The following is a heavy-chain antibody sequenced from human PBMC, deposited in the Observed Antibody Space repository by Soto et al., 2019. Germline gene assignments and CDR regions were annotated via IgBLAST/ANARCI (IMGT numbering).Heavy chain of an antibody. CDR2: ISAYNGNT. CDR1: GYTFTSYG. V-gene: IGHV1-18*01. CDR3: ARVDSYTIFGVVYNWFDP. Sequence: GASVKVSCKASGYTFTSYGISWVRQAPGQGLEWMGWISAYNGNTNYAQKLQSRVTMTTDTSTSTAYMELRSLRSDDTAVYYCARVDSYTIFGVVYNWFDPWGQGTLVTVSS. D-gene: IGHD3-3*01. J-gene: IGHJ5*02.